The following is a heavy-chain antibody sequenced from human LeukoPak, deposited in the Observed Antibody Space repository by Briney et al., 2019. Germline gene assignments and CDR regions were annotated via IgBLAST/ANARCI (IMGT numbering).Heavy chain of an antibody. D-gene: IGHD3-10*01. CDR3: ARGTGSYYNGDAFDI. CDR1: GGSISSYY. Sequence: SSETLSLTCTVSGGSISSYYWSWIRQPAGKGLEWIGRIYTSGSTNYNPSLKSRVTMSVDTSKNQFSLKLSSVTAADTAVYYCARGTGSYYNGDAFDIWGQGTMVTVSS. J-gene: IGHJ3*02. CDR2: IYTSGST. V-gene: IGHV4-4*07.